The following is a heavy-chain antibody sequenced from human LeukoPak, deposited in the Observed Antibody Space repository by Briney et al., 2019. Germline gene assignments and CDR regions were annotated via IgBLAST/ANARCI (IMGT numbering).Heavy chain of an antibody. Sequence: SETLSLTCAVYGGSFSGYYWSWIRQPPGKGPEWIGEINHSGSTNYNPSLKSRVTISVDTSKNQFSLKLSSVTAADTAVYYCARGYPVRASYYYYYYMDVWGKGTTVTVSS. V-gene: IGHV4-34*01. CDR1: GGSFSGYY. D-gene: IGHD4-17*01. CDR3: ARGYPVRASYYYYYYMDV. J-gene: IGHJ6*03. CDR2: INHSGST.